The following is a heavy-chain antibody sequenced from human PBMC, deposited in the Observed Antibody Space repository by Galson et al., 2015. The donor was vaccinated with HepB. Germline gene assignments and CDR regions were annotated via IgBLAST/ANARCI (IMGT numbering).Heavy chain of an antibody. D-gene: IGHD6-13*01. Sequence: SLRLYCAASGFTFSDYYINWIRQAPGKGLECVSYISGSGRYTNYADSVKGRFTISRDNAQKSLFLQMDSLRAEDTAFYYCARSVIAAAEWFDPWGQGILVTVSS. J-gene: IGHJ5*02. CDR3: ARSVIAAAEWFDP. CDR1: GFTFSDYY. V-gene: IGHV3-11*06. CDR2: ISGSGRYT.